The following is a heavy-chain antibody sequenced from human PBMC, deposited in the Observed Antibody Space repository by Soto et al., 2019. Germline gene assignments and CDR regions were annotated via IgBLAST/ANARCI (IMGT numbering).Heavy chain of an antibody. Sequence: SETLSLTCTVSGGSISSGDYYWSWIRQPPGKGLEWIGYIYYSGSTYYNPSLKSRVTISVDTSKNQFSLKLSSVTAADTAVYYCAREDSYGSGWFDPWGQGTLVTVSS. CDR2: IYYSGST. J-gene: IGHJ5*02. CDR1: GGSISSGDYY. D-gene: IGHD5-18*01. V-gene: IGHV4-30-4*01. CDR3: AREDSYGSGWFDP.